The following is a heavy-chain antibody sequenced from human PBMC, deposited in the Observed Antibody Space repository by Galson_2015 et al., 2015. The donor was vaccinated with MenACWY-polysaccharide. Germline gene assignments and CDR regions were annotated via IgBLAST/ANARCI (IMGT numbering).Heavy chain of an antibody. Sequence: SLRLSCAASGFTFSSYGMHWVRQAPGKGLKWVAFIRYDGRDKYYADSVRGRFTISRDNSKNTLYLQMNSLRLEDTAVYYCARAYCDRTTCYGMDVWGQGTTVTVSS. CDR1: GFTFSSYG. CDR2: IRYDGRDK. D-gene: IGHD2-2*01. CDR3: ARAYCDRTTCYGMDV. J-gene: IGHJ6*02. V-gene: IGHV3-30*02.